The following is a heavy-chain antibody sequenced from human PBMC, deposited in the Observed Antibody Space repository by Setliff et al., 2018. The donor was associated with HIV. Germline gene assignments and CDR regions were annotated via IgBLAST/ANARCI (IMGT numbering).Heavy chain of an antibody. J-gene: IGHJ4*02. V-gene: IGHV4-34*01. D-gene: IGHD6-25*01. CDR3: ARYSPRGYTLTGPY. Sequence: SETLSLTCAVYGGSFSDYYWTWIRQSPGKGLEWIGEITHSGSTKYNPSLKSRVTISVDTSKNQFSLKLSSVTAADTAVYYCARYSPRGYTLTGPYWGQGTLVTVSS. CDR2: ITHSGST. CDR1: GGSFSDYY.